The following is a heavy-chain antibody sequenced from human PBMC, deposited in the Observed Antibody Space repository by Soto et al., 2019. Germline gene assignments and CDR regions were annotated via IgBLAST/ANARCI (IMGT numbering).Heavy chain of an antibody. J-gene: IGHJ3*02. D-gene: IGHD1-1*01. V-gene: IGHV4-39*01. CDR2: IYYSGST. Sequence: SETLSLTCAVSGGSISSSNHYWDWIRQPPGKGPEWIGRIYYSGSTYYDPSLKSRVTISVDTSKNQFSLKLSSVTAADTAVYYCARRELEPTNNDAFHIWGQGTMVTVSS. CDR1: GGSISSSNHY. CDR3: ARRELEPTNNDAFHI.